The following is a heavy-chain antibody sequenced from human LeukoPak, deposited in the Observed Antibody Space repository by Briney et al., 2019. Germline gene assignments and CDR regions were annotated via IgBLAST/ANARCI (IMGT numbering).Heavy chain of an antibody. D-gene: IGHD6-13*01. J-gene: IGHJ4*02. Sequence: SETLSLTCTVSGGSISSDYWSWIRQPAGKGLEWIGRIYTSGSTNYNPSLKSRVTTSVDTSKNQFSLKLSSVTAADTAVYYCARNQAARPFDYWGQGTLVTVSS. CDR2: IYTSGST. CDR1: GGSISSDY. CDR3: ARNQAARPFDY. V-gene: IGHV4-4*07.